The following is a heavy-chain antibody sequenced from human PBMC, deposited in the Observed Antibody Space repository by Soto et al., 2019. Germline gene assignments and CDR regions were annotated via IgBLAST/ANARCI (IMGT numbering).Heavy chain of an antibody. CDR3: ARDFLQLLYGEWFDP. V-gene: IGHV3-11*06. Sequence: PGGSLRLSCAASGFTVSDYYMSWIRQAPGKGLEWVSYISSNVIHIKYADYAESVKGRFAISRDNAKNSVFLQMNSLRSEDTAVYYCARDFLQLLYGEWFDPWGQGTLVTVSS. CDR2: ISSNVIHIKYA. J-gene: IGHJ5*02. CDR1: GFTVSDYY. D-gene: IGHD3-10*01.